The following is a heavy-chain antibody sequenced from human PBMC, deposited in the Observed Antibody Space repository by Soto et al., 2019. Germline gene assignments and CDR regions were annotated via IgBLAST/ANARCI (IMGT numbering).Heavy chain of an antibody. CDR3: ARGGIPPSGYGIAYAMDV. V-gene: IGHV4-39*01. J-gene: IGHJ6*02. D-gene: IGHD1-26*01. CDR1: GVSISGSRYY. Sequence: SETLSLTCTVSGVSISGSRYYWGWIRQPPGRGLEWIGNIYYSGSTYYTPALKSRVTLSVDTSKNQFSLNLNSVTAADTAVYYCARGGIPPSGYGIAYAMDVWGQGTTVTVSS. CDR2: IYYSGST.